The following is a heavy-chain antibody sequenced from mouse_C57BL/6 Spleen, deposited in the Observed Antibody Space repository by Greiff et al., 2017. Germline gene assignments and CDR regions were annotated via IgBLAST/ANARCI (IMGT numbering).Heavy chain of an antibody. Sequence: EVKLQESGGGLVKPGGSLKLSCAASGFTFSDYGMHWVRQAPEKGLEWVAYISSGSSTIYYADTVKGRFTISRDNAKNTLFLQMTSLRSEDTAMYYCARRVTFDVWGTGTTVTVSS. J-gene: IGHJ1*03. CDR2: ISSGSSTI. D-gene: IGHD2-3*01. V-gene: IGHV5-17*01. CDR1: GFTFSDYG. CDR3: ARRVTFDV.